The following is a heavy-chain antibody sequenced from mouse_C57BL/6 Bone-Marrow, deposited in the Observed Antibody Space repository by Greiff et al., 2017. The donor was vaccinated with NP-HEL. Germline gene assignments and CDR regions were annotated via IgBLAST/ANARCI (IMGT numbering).Heavy chain of an antibody. D-gene: IGHD1-1*01. Sequence: VKLQESGAELARPGASVKLSCKASGYTFTSYGISWVKQRTGQGLEWIGEIYPRSGNTYYNEKFKGKATLTADKSSSTAYMELRSLTSEDSAVYFCARYYGSSYEGWYFDVWGTGTTVTVSS. CDR2: IYPRSGNT. CDR1: GYTFTSYG. J-gene: IGHJ1*03. CDR3: ARYYGSSYEGWYFDV. V-gene: IGHV1-81*01.